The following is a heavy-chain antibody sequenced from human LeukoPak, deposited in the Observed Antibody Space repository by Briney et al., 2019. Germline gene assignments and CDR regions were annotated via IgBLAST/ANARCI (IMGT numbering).Heavy chain of an antibody. CDR3: ERGFGGPLDY. Sequence: SVNVSCNPSGGTFSIYAIGWVRQAPGQGLEWMGGIIPIVGTANYTQKFQGRVTLTADQSTSKAYMELSSLRSEGTAVYYCERGFGGPLDYWGKGTLVTVSS. CDR2: IIPIVGTA. J-gene: IGHJ4*02. CDR1: GGTFSIYA. V-gene: IGHV1-69*13. D-gene: IGHD3-10*01.